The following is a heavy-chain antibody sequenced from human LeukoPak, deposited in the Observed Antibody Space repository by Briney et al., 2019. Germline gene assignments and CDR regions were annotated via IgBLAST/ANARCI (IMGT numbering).Heavy chain of an antibody. CDR1: GFTVSSNY. V-gene: IGHV3-23*01. CDR3: ANFERTVAGPYNWFDS. Sequence: GGSLRLSCAASGFTVSSNYMTWVRQAPGKGLEWVAAISDSGGYTYYADSVKGRFTISRDNSKNMLYLQMNNLRAEDTAVYYCANFERTVAGPYNWFDSWGQGTLVTVSS. D-gene: IGHD6-19*01. CDR2: ISDSGGYT. J-gene: IGHJ5*01.